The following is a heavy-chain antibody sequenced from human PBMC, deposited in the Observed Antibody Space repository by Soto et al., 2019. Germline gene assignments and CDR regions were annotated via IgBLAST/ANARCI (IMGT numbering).Heavy chain of an antibody. CDR3: TSRPSGMTYHAVFDF. D-gene: IGHD2-21*02. CDR1: GLTFSGHW. Sequence: GGSLRLSCAASGLTFSGHWMTWVRQTPGEGLQWVAAIKPDGSETFYVDSVKGRFTISRDNARDSLFLQMDSLRAEDTAVYYCTSRPSGMTYHAVFDFWGQGTLVTVSS. J-gene: IGHJ4*02. V-gene: IGHV3-7*03. CDR2: IKPDGSET.